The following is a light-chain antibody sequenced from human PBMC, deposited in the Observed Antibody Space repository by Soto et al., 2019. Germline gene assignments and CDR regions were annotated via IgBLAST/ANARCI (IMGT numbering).Light chain of an antibody. J-gene: IGLJ1*01. CDR3: NSYTTSSTYV. Sequence: QSVLTQPASVSGSPGQSITISCTGSRSDVGAYDYVSWYQQHPGKAPKLIIYEVIYRPSGVSDRFSGSKSGNTASLTISGLQAEDEADYFCNSYTTSSTYVFGTGTKVTVL. CDR2: EVI. V-gene: IGLV2-14*01. CDR1: RSDVGAYDY.